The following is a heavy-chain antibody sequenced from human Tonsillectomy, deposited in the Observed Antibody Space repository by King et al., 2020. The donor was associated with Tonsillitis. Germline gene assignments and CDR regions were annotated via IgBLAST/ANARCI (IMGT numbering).Heavy chain of an antibody. V-gene: IGHV1-2*02. CDR2: INPNNGGT. J-gene: IGHJ4*02. CDR1: GYSFTDYY. CDR3: AREVGDVGSNFDY. D-gene: IGHD3-16*01. Sequence: VQLVESGAEVKKPGASVKVSCKASGYSFTDYYMHWVRQAPGQGLEWMGWINPNNGGTNYAPKFQGRVTMTRDTSITTAYMELSSLRSDDTAVYYCAREVGDVGSNFDYWGQGTLVTVSS.